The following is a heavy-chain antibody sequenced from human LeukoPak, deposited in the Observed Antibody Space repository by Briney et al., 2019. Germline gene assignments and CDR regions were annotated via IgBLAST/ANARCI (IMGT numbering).Heavy chain of an antibody. CDR3: AKSHGTMIVVAKGFDAFDI. V-gene: IGHV3-30*02. J-gene: IGHJ3*02. CDR1: GFTFSSYG. CDR2: IRYDGSNK. D-gene: IGHD3-22*01. Sequence: GGSLRLSCAASGFTFSSYGMHWVRQAPGKGLEWVAFIRYDGSNKYYAGSVKGRFTISRDNSKNTLYLQMNSLRAEDTAVYYCAKSHGTMIVVAKGFDAFDIWGQGTMVTVSS.